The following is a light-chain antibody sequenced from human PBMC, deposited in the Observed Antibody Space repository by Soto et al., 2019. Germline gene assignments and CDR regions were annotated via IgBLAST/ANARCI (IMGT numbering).Light chain of an antibody. CDR1: SNDVGIYNY. CDR2: DVS. J-gene: IGLJ1*01. Sequence: QSALTQPRSVSGSPGQSVTISCTGTSNDVGIYNYVSWYQQHPDKAPQLMIYDVSNRPSGVPDRFSGSKSGNTASLTISGLQAEDEAEYYCCSYAGTYTYVFGTGTKVTVL. CDR3: CSYAGTYTYV. V-gene: IGLV2-11*01.